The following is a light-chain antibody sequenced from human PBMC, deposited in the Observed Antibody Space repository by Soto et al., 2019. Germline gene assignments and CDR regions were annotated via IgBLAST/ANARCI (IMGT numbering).Light chain of an antibody. CDR2: AAS. CDR1: QNIDKH. Sequence: ESHMAKCPSSLSASVRDTGLITCGSSQNIDKHLNWYQLKPGKAPKFLIYAASNLQSGVPSRFSGSGSGTDFTLTVNSLQPEDFATYYCQQGYTSAITFGQGGRLEIK. J-gene: IGKJ5*01. CDR3: QQGYTSAIT. V-gene: IGKV1-39*01.